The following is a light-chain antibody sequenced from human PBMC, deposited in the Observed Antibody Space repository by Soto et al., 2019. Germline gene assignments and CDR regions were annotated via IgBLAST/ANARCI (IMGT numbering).Light chain of an antibody. CDR1: SSNIGAGYD. Sequence: QSVLTQPPSVSGAPGQRVTISCTGSSSNIGAGYDVHWYHQLPGTAPKLLIYGNNNRPSGVPDRFSGSKSGTSASLAITGFQAEDEADFYCQSYDSSLSAWVFGGGTKLTVL. J-gene: IGLJ3*02. CDR3: QSYDSSLSAWV. V-gene: IGLV1-40*01. CDR2: GNN.